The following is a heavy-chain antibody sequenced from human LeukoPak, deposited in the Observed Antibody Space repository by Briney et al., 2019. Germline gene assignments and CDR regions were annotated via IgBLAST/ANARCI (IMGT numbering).Heavy chain of an antibody. J-gene: IGHJ4*02. CDR2: IGTAGDT. D-gene: IGHD3-10*01. CDR1: GFTFSSYD. V-gene: IGHV3-13*01. Sequence: GGSLRLSCAASGFTFSSYDMHWVRQATGKGLEWVSAIGTAGDTYYPGSVKGRFTISRENAKNSLYLQMNSLRAGDTAVYYCARGITMVRGVTYYFEYWGQGTLVTVSS. CDR3: ARGITMVRGVTYYFEY.